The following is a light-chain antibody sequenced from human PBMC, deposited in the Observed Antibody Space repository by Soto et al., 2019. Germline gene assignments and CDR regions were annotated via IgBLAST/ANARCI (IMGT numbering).Light chain of an antibody. CDR1: SSNIGSNY. Sequence: QSVLTQPPSASGTPGQRVHISCSGSSSNIGSNYVYWYRQFPGTAPKLLIQRNNQRPSGVPARFSGSKSGTSASLAISGLRSEDEADYYCGGWDDSLSGPVFGGGTK. J-gene: IGLJ2*01. V-gene: IGLV1-47*01. CDR3: GGWDDSLSGPV. CDR2: RNN.